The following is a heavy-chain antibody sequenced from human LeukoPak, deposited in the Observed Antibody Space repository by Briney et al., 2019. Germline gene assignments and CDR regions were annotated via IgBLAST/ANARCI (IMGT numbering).Heavy chain of an antibody. Sequence: GGSLGLSCAASGFTLSSYDMNWVRQAPGKGLEWVPSISSSSIYIYYADSVKGRVTISRDNAKNSLYLQMNSLRAEDTAVYYCARGQYGMDVWGQGTTVTVSS. CDR3: ARGQYGMDV. CDR1: GFTLSSYD. V-gene: IGHV3-21*01. J-gene: IGHJ6*02. CDR2: ISSSSIYI.